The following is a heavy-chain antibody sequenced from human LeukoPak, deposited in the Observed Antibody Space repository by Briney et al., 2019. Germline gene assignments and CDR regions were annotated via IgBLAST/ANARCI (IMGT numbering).Heavy chain of an antibody. Sequence: ASVKVSCKASGYTFTSYDINWVRQATGQGLEWMGWMNPNSGNTGYAQKFQGRVTMTRNTSISTAYMELSSLRSEDTAVYYCARVRVVPAATTYYYYYGMDVWGQGTTVTVSS. D-gene: IGHD2-2*01. CDR2: MNPNSGNT. CDR3: ARVRVVPAATTYYYYYGMDV. CDR1: GYTFTSYD. J-gene: IGHJ6*02. V-gene: IGHV1-8*01.